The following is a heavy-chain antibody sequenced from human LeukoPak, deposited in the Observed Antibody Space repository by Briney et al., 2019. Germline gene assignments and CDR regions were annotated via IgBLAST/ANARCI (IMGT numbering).Heavy chain of an antibody. D-gene: IGHD6-19*01. J-gene: IGHJ4*02. CDR3: TRDRYSSGWYSGSAFDY. V-gene: IGHV3-49*04. CDR2: IRSKAYGGTT. Sequence: GGSLRLSCAASGFTFSSYAMSWVRQAPGKGLEWVGFIRSKAYGGTTEYAASVKGRFTTSRDDSKSIAYLQMNSLKTEDTAVYYCTRDRYSSGWYSGSAFDYWGQGTLVTVSS. CDR1: GFTFSSYA.